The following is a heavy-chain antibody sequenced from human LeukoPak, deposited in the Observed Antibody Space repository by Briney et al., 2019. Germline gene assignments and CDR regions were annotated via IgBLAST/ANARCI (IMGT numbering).Heavy chain of an antibody. D-gene: IGHD2/OR15-2a*01. V-gene: IGHV4-39*01. CDR1: GGSISSSSYY. J-gene: IGHJ4*02. Sequence: SETLSLTCTVSGGSISSSSYYWGWIRQPPGKGLEWIGSIYYSGSTYYNPSLKSRVTISVDTSKNQFSLKLSSVTAADTAVYYCARWGYFLDYWGQGTLVTVSS. CDR2: IYYSGST. CDR3: ARWGYFLDY.